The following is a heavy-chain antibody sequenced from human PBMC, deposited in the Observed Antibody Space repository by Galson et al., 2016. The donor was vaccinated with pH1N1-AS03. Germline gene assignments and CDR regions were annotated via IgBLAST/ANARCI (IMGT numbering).Heavy chain of an antibody. CDR3: ARDPTYATSGYYNPHFDS. D-gene: IGHD3-22*01. Sequence: SLRLSCAASGFTFSNYEMNWVCQAPGKGLEWVSYISNSGTTVHYADSVKGRFTISRDNAKNSLYLQLSSLRAEDTAVYYCARDPTYATSGYYNPHFDSWGQGTLVTVSS. CDR1: GFTFSNYE. J-gene: IGHJ5*01. V-gene: IGHV3-48*03. CDR2: ISNSGTTV.